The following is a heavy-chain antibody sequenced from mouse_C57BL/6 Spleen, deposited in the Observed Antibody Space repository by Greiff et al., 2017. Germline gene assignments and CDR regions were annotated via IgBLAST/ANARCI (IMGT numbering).Heavy chain of an antibody. Sequence: EVHLVESGGGLVKPGGSLKLSCAASGFTFSRYAMSWVRQTPEKRLEWVATISDGGSYTYYPDNVKGRFTITRDNAKNNLYLQMSHLKSEDTAMDYCARYGYGVGYAMGYWGQGTSVTVST. J-gene: IGHJ4*01. V-gene: IGHV5-4*01. D-gene: IGHD2-2*01. CDR1: GFTFSRYA. CDR3: ARYGYGVGYAMGY. CDR2: ISDGGSYT.